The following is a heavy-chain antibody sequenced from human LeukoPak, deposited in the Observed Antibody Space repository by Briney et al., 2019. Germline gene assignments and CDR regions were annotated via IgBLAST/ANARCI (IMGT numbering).Heavy chain of an antibody. Sequence: PGGSLRLSCAASGFTFRSYGMSWVRQAPGKGLEWVSSISGSGGSTYYADSVQGRFTISRDNSKNTLYLQMNSLRAEDTAVYYCAKDVAYCSRTSCYVNFDYWGQGTLVTVSS. CDR3: AKDVAYCSRTSCYVNFDY. CDR2: ISGSGGST. J-gene: IGHJ4*02. CDR1: GFTFRSYG. D-gene: IGHD2-2*01. V-gene: IGHV3-23*01.